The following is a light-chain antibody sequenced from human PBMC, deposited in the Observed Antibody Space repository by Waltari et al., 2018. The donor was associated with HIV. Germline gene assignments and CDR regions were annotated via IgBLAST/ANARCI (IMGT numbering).Light chain of an antibody. CDR3: QSYDISLSASVV. CDR2: GNK. V-gene: IGLV1-40*01. Sequence: QSMLTQPPSVSGAPGQRVTLSCTGSSPTLGADYEVHWDQQIPGTAPKLLISGNKNRPSGVPDRFSASKSGTSASLTISGLQAEDEADYSCQSYDISLSASVVFGGGTRLTVL. J-gene: IGLJ2*01. CDR1: SPTLGADYE.